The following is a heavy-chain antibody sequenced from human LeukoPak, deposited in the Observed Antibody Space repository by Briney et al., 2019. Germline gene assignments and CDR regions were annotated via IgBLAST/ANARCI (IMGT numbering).Heavy chain of an antibody. D-gene: IGHD3-22*01. Sequence: SETLSLTCTVSGGSISGHYWSWIRQSPGKGLEWIGEINHSGSTNYNPSLKSRVIISVDTSKNQFSLRLSSVTAADTAVYYCARQTYFSDSSGYRPYYFDYWGQGTLVTVSS. V-gene: IGHV4-34*01. CDR2: INHSGST. CDR1: GGSISGHY. J-gene: IGHJ4*02. CDR3: ARQTYFSDSSGYRPYYFDY.